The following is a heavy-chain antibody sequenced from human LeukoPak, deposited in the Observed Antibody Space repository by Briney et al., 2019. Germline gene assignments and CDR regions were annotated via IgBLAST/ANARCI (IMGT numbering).Heavy chain of an antibody. D-gene: IGHD1-1*01. V-gene: IGHV1-2*02. CDR1: GYTFTGYY. J-gene: IGHJ6*03. CDR3: ARDKQLDRAHYYYYYMDV. Sequence: GASVKVSCKASGYTFTGYYMHWVRQAPGQGLQWMGWINPNGGDTNYAQKLQGRVTMTRDTSISTAYMELSRLRSDDTAVYYCARDKQLDRAHYYYYYMDVWGKGTTVTVSS. CDR2: INPNGGDT.